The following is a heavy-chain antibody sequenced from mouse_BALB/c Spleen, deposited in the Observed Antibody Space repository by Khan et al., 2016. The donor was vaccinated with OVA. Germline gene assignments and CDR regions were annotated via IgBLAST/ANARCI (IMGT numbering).Heavy chain of an antibody. Sequence: EVELVESGGGLVQPGGSRKLSCAASGFTFIDYGMEWVRQTPGKGPEWIACISAGAYSIDYADTVTGRVTIARENAKSTLYLEMSSLRSDDTDKYSCARLAFAYLGQATLVTVSA. CDR1: GFTFIDYG. J-gene: IGHJ3*01. CDR3: ARLAFAY. CDR2: ISAGAYSI. V-gene: IGHV5-15*02.